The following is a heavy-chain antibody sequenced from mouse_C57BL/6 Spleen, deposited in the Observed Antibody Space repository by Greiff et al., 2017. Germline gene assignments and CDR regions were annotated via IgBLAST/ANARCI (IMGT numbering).Heavy chain of an antibody. D-gene: IGHD2-4*01. CDR2: IYPGDGDT. CDR3: ARPGDYDYPYYAMDD. CDR1: GYAFSSSW. J-gene: IGHJ4*01. Sequence: QVQLQQSGPELVKPGASVKISCKASGYAFSSSWMNWVKQRPGKGLEWIGRIYPGDGDTNYNGKFKGKATLTADKSSSTAYMQLSSLTSEDSAVYFCARPGDYDYPYYAMDDWGQGTSVTVSS. V-gene: IGHV1-82*01.